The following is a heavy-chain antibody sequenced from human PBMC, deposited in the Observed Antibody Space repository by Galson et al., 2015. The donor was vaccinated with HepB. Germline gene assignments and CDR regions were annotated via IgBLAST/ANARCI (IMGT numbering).Heavy chain of an antibody. CDR3: AKSPKKGIVGATAFDY. Sequence: LRLSCAASGFTFSSYGMHWVRQAPGKGLEWVAVISYDGSNKYYADSVKGRFTISRDNSKNTLYLQMNSLRAEDTAVYYCAKSPKKGIVGATAFDYWGQGTLVTVSS. CDR2: ISYDGSNK. CDR1: GFTFSSYG. V-gene: IGHV3-30*18. J-gene: IGHJ4*02. D-gene: IGHD1-26*01.